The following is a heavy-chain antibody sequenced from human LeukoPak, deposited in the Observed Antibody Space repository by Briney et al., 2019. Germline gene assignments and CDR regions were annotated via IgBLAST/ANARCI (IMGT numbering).Heavy chain of an antibody. V-gene: IGHV3-21*01. Sequence: GGSLRLSCAASGFTFSSYAMSWVRQAPGKGLEWVSSISSSSSYIYYADSVKGRFTISRDNAKNSLYLQMNSLRAEDTAVYYCARVRSDILTGGVYCFDYWGQGTLVTVSS. J-gene: IGHJ4*02. CDR2: ISSSSSYI. CDR3: ARVRSDILTGGVYCFDY. D-gene: IGHD3-9*01. CDR1: GFTFSSYA.